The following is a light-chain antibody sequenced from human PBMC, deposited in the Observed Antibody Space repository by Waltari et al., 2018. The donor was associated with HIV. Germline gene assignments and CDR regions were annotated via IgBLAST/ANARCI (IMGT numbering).Light chain of an antibody. V-gene: IGKV1-5*03. J-gene: IGKJ1*01. CDR2: QAS. CDR3: HQYASFSGT. CDR1: QTVGAF. Sequence: DIRLTQSPSTLPASAGDRVAITCRAGQTVGAFLAWYQQKPGKPPKLLIFQASILEGGVPSRFSGSVPGSDFTLTINGLQSDDFATYYCHQYASFSGTFGQGTKVELK.